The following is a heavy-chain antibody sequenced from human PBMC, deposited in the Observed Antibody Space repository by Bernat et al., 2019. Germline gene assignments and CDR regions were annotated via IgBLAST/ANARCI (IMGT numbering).Heavy chain of an antibody. CDR3: ASGGGVLWFRGLPSFDY. J-gene: IGHJ4*02. V-gene: IGHV4-38-2*01. Sequence: QVQLQESGPGLVEPSETLSLTCAVSGYSISSGYYWGWIRQPPVKGLEWIGSIYPSGSTYSNPSPHSRGTISVETSKNQISLKLSSVTATDTAMYYCASGGGVLWFRGLPSFDYWGQGTLVTVSS. D-gene: IGHD3-10*01. CDR1: GYSISSGYY. CDR2: IYPSGST.